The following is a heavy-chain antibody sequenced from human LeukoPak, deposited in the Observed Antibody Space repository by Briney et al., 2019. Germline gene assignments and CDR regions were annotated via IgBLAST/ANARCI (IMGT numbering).Heavy chain of an antibody. CDR3: ARVLRSYYDSSGYYYPDY. CDR1: GGTFSSYA. CDR2: IIPIFGTA. Sequence: GASVKVSCKASGGTFSSYAISWVRQAPGQGLEWMGGIIPIFGTANYAQKFQGRVTITADESTSTAYMELSSLRSEDTAVYYCARVLRSYYDSSGYYYPDYWGQGTLVTVSS. D-gene: IGHD3-22*01. V-gene: IGHV1-69*13. J-gene: IGHJ4*02.